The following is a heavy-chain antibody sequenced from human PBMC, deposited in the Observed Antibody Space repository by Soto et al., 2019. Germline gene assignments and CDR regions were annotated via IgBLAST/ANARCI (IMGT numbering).Heavy chain of an antibody. D-gene: IGHD3-3*01. CDR2: IYYSGST. J-gene: IGHJ5*02. CDR1: GGSISSGGYY. V-gene: IGHV4-31*03. CDR3: ARETYDFDTFWFDP. Sequence: SETLSLTCTVSGGSISSGGYYWSWIRQHPGKGLEWIGYIYYSGSTYYNPSLKSRVTISVDTSKNQFSLKLSSVTAADTAVYYCARETYDFDTFWFDPWGQGTLVTVSS.